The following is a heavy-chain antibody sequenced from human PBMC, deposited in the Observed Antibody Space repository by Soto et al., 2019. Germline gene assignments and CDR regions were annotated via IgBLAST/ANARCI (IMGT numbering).Heavy chain of an antibody. V-gene: IGHV3-21*01. Sequence: GGSLRLSCAASGFTFSSYSMNWVRQAPGKGLEWVSSISSSSSYIYYADSVKGRFTISRDNAKNSLYLQMNSLRAEDTAVYYCARDDGYTSYYYYYYMDVWGKGTTVTVSS. CDR2: ISSSSSYI. D-gene: IGHD3-16*01. CDR3: ARDDGYTSYYYYYYMDV. J-gene: IGHJ6*03. CDR1: GFTFSSYS.